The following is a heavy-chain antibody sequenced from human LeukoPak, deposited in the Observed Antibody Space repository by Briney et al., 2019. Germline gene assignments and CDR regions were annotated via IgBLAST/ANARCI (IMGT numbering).Heavy chain of an antibody. CDR3: AELGITMIGGV. D-gene: IGHD3-10*02. CDR1: GFTFSSYS. Sequence: GGSLRLSCAASGFTFSSYSMNWVRQAPGKGLEWVASIRDDGSAKYYMDSVKGRFTISRDNAKNSLYLQMNSLRAEDTAVYYCAELGITMIGGVWGKGTTVTISS. J-gene: IGHJ6*04. CDR2: IRDDGSAK. V-gene: IGHV3-7*01.